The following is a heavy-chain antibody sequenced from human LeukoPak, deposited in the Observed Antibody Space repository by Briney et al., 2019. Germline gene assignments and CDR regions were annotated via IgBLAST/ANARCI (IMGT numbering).Heavy chain of an antibody. D-gene: IGHD1-1*01. J-gene: IGHJ4*02. Sequence: TSETLSLTCTVSGDSLSIYYWSWIRQPPGKGLEWIGYIYYRGNTNYNPSLKSRVTMAVDTSKNQFSLKVSSVTAADTAVYYCARAGNNWSFDYWGQGTLVTVSS. CDR1: GDSLSIYY. CDR3: ARAGNNWSFDY. CDR2: IYYRGNT. V-gene: IGHV4-59*01.